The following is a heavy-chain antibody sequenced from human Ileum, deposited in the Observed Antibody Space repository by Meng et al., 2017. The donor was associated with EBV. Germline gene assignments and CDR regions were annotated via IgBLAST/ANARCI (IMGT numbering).Heavy chain of an antibody. Sequence: QIHLWRFGAEGTQLGASVKFSCTASGFTFTDYVIQWVRQAPGHTPEWMGWIIVVTGRTEYSQNLQRRVTITWDPSASTAYMELSSRRAKDTAVYYCARDSVIAAGSYCDYWGQGALVTVSS. D-gene: IGHD6-13*01. J-gene: IGHJ4*02. V-gene: IGHV1-3*01. CDR1: GFTFTDYV. CDR3: ARDSVIAAGSYCDY. CDR2: IIVVTGRT.